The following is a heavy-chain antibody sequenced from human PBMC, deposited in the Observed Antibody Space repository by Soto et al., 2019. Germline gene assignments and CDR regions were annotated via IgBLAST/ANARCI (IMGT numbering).Heavy chain of an antibody. CDR3: ARVDDSAWYTRDY. V-gene: IGHV3-7*01. J-gene: IGHJ4*02. D-gene: IGHD6-19*01. CDR2: IKQDGSET. CDR1: GFTFSSYW. Sequence: GGSLRLSCGASGFTFSSYWMNWVRQAPGKGLEWVSNIKQDGSETSYVDSVKGRFTISRDNAKSSLYLQMNSLRAEDTAVYYCARVDDSAWYTRDYWGQGTLVTVSS.